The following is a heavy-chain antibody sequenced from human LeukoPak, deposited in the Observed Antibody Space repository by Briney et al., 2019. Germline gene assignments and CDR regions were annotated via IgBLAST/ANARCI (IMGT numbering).Heavy chain of an antibody. D-gene: IGHD2-21*02. J-gene: IGHJ6*02. CDR3: ARGVVTSFPYYYYGMDV. CDR1: GGSFSGFN. V-gene: IGHV4-34*01. CDR2: IIQSAST. Sequence: SETLSLTCTVYGGSFSGFNWSRIRQTPGKVLEWIGEIIQSASTNYNTSLKSRVTVSGHTSKSQFSLKLSSVIAADTAVYYCARGVVTSFPYYYYGMDVWGQGTTVTVSS.